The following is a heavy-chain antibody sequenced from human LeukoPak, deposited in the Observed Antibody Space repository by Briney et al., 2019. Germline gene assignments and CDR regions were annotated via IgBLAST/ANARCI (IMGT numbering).Heavy chain of an antibody. V-gene: IGHV3-30*18. D-gene: IGHD6-19*01. CDR2: ISYDGSNK. CDR3: AKDVAVAGDYYYYGMDV. CDR1: GFTFSSYG. Sequence: GGSLRLSCAASGFTFSSYGMHWVRQAPGKGLGWVAVISYDGSNKYYADSVKGRFTISRDNSKNTLYLQMNSLRAEDTAVYYCAKDVAVAGDYYYYGMDVWGQGTTVTVSS. J-gene: IGHJ6*02.